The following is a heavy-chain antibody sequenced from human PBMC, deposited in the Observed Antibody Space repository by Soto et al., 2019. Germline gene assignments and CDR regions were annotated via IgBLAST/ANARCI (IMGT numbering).Heavy chain of an antibody. V-gene: IGHV4-34*01. Sequence: SETLSLTCAVYGGSFSGYYWSWIRQPPGKGLEWIGEINHSGSTNYNPSLKSRVTISVDTSKNQFSLKRSSVTAADTAVYYCARGRGSSSPFYWGQGTLVTVSS. J-gene: IGHJ4*02. D-gene: IGHD6-13*01. CDR3: ARGRGSSSPFY. CDR1: GGSFSGYY. CDR2: INHSGST.